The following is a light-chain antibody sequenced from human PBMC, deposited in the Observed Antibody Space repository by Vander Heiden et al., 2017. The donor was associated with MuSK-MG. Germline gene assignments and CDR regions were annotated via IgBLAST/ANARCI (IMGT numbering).Light chain of an antibody. J-gene: IGLJ2*01. Sequence: QSALTPPRSVSESPGQSVTMSGTGTSSDVGGYNYVSWYQQHPGKAPKLMIYDVSKRPSGVPDRFSGSKSGNTASLTISGLQAEDEADYYCCSYGGSYTFLVFGGGTKLTVL. V-gene: IGLV2-11*01. CDR2: DVS. CDR1: SSDVGGYNY. CDR3: CSYGGSYTFLV.